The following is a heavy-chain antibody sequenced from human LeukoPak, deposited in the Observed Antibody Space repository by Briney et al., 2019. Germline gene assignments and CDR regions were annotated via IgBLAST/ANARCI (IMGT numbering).Heavy chain of an antibody. D-gene: IGHD3-3*01. CDR2: INNYNENT. CDR1: GYTFNSYG. V-gene: IGHV1-18*01. Sequence: ASVKVSCKTSGYTFNSYGISWVRQAPGQGLQWMGWINNYNENTNYAQNLQGRVTMTTETSTSTVYMELRSLRSDDTAVYYCARGEGGYYTHSLDYWGQGTLVTVSS. CDR3: ARGEGGYYTHSLDY. J-gene: IGHJ4*02.